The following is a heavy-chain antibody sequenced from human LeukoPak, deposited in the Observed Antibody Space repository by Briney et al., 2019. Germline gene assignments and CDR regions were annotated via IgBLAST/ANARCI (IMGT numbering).Heavy chain of an antibody. CDR2: INPNSGGT. CDR1: GYTFTGYY. J-gene: IGHJ5*02. D-gene: IGHD6-6*01. CDR3: ARGGQGIAARRDWFDP. Sequence: ASVKVSCKASGYTFTGYYMHWVRQAPGQGLEWMGWINPNSGGTNYAQKFQGRVTMTRDTSISTAYMELSRLRSDDTAVYYCARGGQGIAARRDWFDPWGRGTLVTVSS. V-gene: IGHV1-2*02.